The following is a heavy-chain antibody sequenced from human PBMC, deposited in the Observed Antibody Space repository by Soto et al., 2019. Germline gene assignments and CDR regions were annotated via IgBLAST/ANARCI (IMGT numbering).Heavy chain of an antibody. Sequence: EVYLVESGGGLVQPGGSLRLSCAGSGFTFSDPYFDWVRQAPGKGLEGVGRIRDRVHGYTTDYAASVRGRWTISRDDSMNSVYLQMYNLKTEDTAVYYCVSGDQVYWGQGVLITVSS. J-gene: IGHJ4*02. V-gene: IGHV3-72*01. CDR1: GFTFSDPY. CDR3: VSGDQVY. CDR2: IRDRVHGYTT.